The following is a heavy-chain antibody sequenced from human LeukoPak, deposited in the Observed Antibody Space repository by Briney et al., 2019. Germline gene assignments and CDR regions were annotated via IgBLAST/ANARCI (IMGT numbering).Heavy chain of an antibody. V-gene: IGHV1-2*02. D-gene: IGHD3-10*01. Sequence: ASVKVSCKASGYTFTGYYMHWVRQAPGQGLELMGWINPNSGGTNYAQKFQGRVTMTRDTSISTAYMELSRVRPDDAAVYCCGRDGRGVYGWGTLGPWGQGTLVTVSS. CDR1: GYTFTGYY. CDR3: GRDGRGVYGWGTLGP. J-gene: IGHJ5*02. CDR2: INPNSGGT.